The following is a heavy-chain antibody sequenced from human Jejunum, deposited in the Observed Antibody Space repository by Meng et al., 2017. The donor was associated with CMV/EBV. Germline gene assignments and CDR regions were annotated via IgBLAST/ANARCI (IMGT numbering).Heavy chain of an antibody. Sequence: LKISCAASGFTFSSYGMSWVRQAPGKGLEWVSSISSSSSYIYYADSVKGRFTISRDNAKNSLYLQMNSLRAEDTAVYYCARKSIDYWGQGTLVTVSS. CDR2: ISSSSSYI. J-gene: IGHJ4*02. CDR1: GFTFSSYG. CDR3: ARKSIDY. V-gene: IGHV3-21*01.